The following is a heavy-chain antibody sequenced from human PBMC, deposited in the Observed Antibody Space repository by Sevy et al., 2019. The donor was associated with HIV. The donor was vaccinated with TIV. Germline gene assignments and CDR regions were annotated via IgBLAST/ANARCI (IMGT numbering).Heavy chain of an antibody. CDR1: GYTFTSYY. CDR3: ARAPSGSQGPGKYFRH. CDR2: ISVNNGNT. D-gene: IGHD1-26*01. J-gene: IGHJ1*01. V-gene: IGHV1-18*01. Sequence: ASVKVSCKASGYTFTSYYITWLRQAPGQGLEWMGRISVNNGNTDYAQKLQGRVTMTTDTATNTAYMELRSLRSDDTAVYYCARAPSGSQGPGKYFRHWGQGTLVTVSS.